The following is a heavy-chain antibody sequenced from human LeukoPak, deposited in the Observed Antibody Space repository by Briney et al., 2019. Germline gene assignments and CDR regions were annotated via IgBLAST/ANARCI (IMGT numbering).Heavy chain of an antibody. CDR2: ISSSSSYI. Sequence: GGSLRLSCAASGFTFSSYSMNWVRQAPGKGLEWVSSISSSSSYIYYADSVKGRFTISRDNAKNSLYLQMNSLRAEDTAVYYCARWPQGDAFDIWGQGTMVTVSS. CDR3: ARWPQGDAFDI. J-gene: IGHJ3*02. CDR1: GFTFSSYS. D-gene: IGHD5-12*01. V-gene: IGHV3-21*01.